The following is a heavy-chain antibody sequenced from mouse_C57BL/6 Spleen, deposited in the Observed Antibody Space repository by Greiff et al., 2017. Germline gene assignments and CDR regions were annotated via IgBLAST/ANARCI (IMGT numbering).Heavy chain of an antibody. Sequence: DVQLQESGGGLVQPGGSMKLSCVASGFTFSNYWMNWVRQSPEKGLEWVAQIRLKSDNYATHYAESVKGRFTISRDDSKSSVYLQMNNLRAEDTGIYYCTGGTGGYWGQGTTLTVSS. CDR1: GFTFSNYW. CDR3: TGGTGGY. V-gene: IGHV6-3*01. D-gene: IGHD3-3*01. J-gene: IGHJ2*01. CDR2: IRLKSDNYAT.